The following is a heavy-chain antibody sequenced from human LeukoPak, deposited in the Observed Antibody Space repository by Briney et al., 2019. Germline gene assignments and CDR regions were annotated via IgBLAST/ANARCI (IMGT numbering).Heavy chain of an antibody. CDR3: ARAESSRWSAFDI. V-gene: IGHV3-33*01. CDR1: GFTFNNYA. Sequence: GGSLRLSCAASGFTFNNYAMHWVRQAPGKGLEWVAVIWYDGGNKYYADSLKGRFTISRDNSKNTLYLQMNSLRAEDTAVYYCARAESSRWSAFDICGQGTMVTVSS. D-gene: IGHD4-23*01. CDR2: IWYDGGNK. J-gene: IGHJ3*02.